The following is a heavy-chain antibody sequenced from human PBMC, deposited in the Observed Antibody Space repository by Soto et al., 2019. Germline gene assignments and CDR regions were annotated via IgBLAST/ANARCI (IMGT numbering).Heavy chain of an antibody. CDR3: ARRRRELYCTCDWIHALDV. Sequence: QVQLVQSGAAVKEPGASVRLSCKTSGYLFTSFSLHWVRQAPGQGPEWMGWINPANGDLKYSPKFQGRVTIDRDTLATTAYLDLSRVKFAASAVYYCARRRRELYCTCDWIHALDVWGRGTMVTVS. V-gene: IGHV1-3*01. J-gene: IGHJ3*01. CDR2: INPANGDL. D-gene: IGHD2-8*02. CDR1: GYLFTSFS.